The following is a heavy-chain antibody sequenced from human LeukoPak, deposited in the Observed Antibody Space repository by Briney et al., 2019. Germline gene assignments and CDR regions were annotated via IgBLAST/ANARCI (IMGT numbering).Heavy chain of an antibody. CDR3: ARRRSGVFDY. CDR2: IYYSGST. Sequence: SETLSLTCTVSGGPINSYYWTWIRQPPGKGLEWVAYIYYSGSTKYHPSLKSRLNTSLDTSKNQFSLNLTSVTAADTAVYYCARRRSGVFDYWGQGILVTVSS. CDR1: GGPINSYY. V-gene: IGHV4-59*08. D-gene: IGHD2-8*01. J-gene: IGHJ4*02.